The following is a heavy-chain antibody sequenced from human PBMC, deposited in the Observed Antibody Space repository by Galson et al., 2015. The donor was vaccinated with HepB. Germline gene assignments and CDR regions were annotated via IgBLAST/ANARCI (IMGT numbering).Heavy chain of an antibody. D-gene: IGHD3-16*01. CDR3: ARGGEGGGMDV. V-gene: IGHV3-13*05. CDR2: IGTSGDP. Sequence: SLRLSCAASGFIFSNYDMKWVRQVRGKGLEWVSAIGTSGDPYYPASVKGRFTISRKNAQNSLYLQMNSRIVGDTALYYCARGGEGGGMDVWGQGTTVTVSS. CDR1: GFIFSNYD. J-gene: IGHJ6*02.